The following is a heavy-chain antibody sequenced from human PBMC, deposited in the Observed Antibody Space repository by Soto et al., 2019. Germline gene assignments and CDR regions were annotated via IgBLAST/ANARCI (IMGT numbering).Heavy chain of an antibody. J-gene: IGHJ4*02. CDR1: GGTFSSYA. CDR3: ARDTGHYGTDTGGFDY. Sequence: QVQLVQSGAEVKQPGSSVKVSCKASGGTFSSYAISWVRQAPGQGLEWMGGIIPIFGTANYAQKFQGRVTITADESTSTAYMELSSLRSEDTAVYYCARDTGHYGTDTGGFDYWGQGTLVTVSS. V-gene: IGHV1-69*01. CDR2: IIPIFGTA. D-gene: IGHD2-8*02.